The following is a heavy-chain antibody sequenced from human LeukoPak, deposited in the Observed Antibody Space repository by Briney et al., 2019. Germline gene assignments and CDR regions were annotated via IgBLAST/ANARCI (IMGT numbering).Heavy chain of an antibody. CDR3: ASQYSSSLYNWFDP. Sequence: SETLSLTCTVSGGSVSSGDYYWSWIRQPPGKGLEWIGYIYYSGSTYYNPSLKSRVTISVDTSKNQFSLKLSSVTAADTAVYCCASQYSSSLYNWFDPWGQGTLVTVSS. CDR2: IYYSGST. J-gene: IGHJ5*02. V-gene: IGHV4-30-4*01. CDR1: GGSVSSGDYY. D-gene: IGHD6-13*01.